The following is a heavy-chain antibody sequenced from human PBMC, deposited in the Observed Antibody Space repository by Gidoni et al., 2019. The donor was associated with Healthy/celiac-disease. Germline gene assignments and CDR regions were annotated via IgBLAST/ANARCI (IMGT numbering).Heavy chain of an antibody. V-gene: IGHV1-18*04. CDR3: ARVAPGYSGYYNWFDP. Sequence: QVQLVQSGAEVKKPGASVKVSCTVSGYTFTSYGISWVRQAPGQGLEWMGWISAYNGNTNYAQKLQGRVTMTTDTSTSTAYMELRSLRSDDTAVYYCARVAPGYSGYYNWFDPWGQGTLVTVSS. D-gene: IGHD5-12*01. J-gene: IGHJ5*02. CDR1: GYTFTSYG. CDR2: ISAYNGNT.